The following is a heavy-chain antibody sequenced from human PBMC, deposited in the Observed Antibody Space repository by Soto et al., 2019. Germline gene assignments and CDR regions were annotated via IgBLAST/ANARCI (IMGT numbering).Heavy chain of an antibody. D-gene: IGHD6-19*01. CDR2: ISGSGGTT. J-gene: IGHJ4*02. V-gene: IGHV3-23*01. CDR3: AKDRVAVAGTIDY. CDR1: GFTFSSYA. Sequence: EVQLLESGGGLVQPGGSLRLSCADSGFTFSSYAMSWVRQAPGKGLEWVSAISGSGGTTYYADSVKGRFTIARDNSKNTVYLQMNRRRAEDTAVDYCAKDRVAVAGTIDYWGQGPLVKVSS.